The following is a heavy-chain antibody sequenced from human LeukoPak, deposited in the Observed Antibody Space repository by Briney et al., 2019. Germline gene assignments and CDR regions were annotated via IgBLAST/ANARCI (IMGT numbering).Heavy chain of an antibody. Sequence: SVMVSCTASGGTFSSYAISWVRQAPGHGLEWIGRILPILGIGTYAQKFQGRVTITADKSTSTAYLKLSSVRSEETAVYYCARVATGEYQLLYDTCFDYWGQGTLVTVSS. CDR2: ILPILGIG. V-gene: IGHV1-69*04. J-gene: IGHJ4*02. D-gene: IGHD2-2*02. CDR1: GGTFSSYA. CDR3: ARVATGEYQLLYDTCFDY.